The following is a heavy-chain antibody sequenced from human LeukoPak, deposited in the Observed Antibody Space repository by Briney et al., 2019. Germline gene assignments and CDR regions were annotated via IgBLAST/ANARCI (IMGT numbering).Heavy chain of an antibody. D-gene: IGHD3-9*01. V-gene: IGHV3-48*04. CDR3: AKALDWLLFLGLDY. J-gene: IGHJ4*02. CDR2: ISSSSSAI. Sequence: GGSLRLSCAASGFTFSTYAMKWVRQAPGKGLEWVSYISSSSSAIYYADSVKGRFTISRDNAKNSLYLQMNSLRAEDTALYYCAKALDWLLFLGLDYWGQGTLVTVSS. CDR1: GFTFSTYA.